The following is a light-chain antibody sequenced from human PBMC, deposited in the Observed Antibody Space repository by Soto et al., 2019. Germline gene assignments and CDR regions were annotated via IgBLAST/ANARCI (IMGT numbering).Light chain of an antibody. CDR1: QGIRNE. Sequence: AIQMTQSPSSLSASVGDRVTITCGASQGIRNELSWFQQRPGNAPTLLISAASRLQSGVPSRLRGRGYGTDFTITISSMQNEDFETYYCLQDYDYPRTFGHGTQVDIK. CDR3: LQDYDYPRT. CDR2: AAS. V-gene: IGKV1-6*01. J-gene: IGKJ1*01.